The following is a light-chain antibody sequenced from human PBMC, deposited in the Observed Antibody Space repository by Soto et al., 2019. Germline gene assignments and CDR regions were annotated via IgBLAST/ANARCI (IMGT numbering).Light chain of an antibody. V-gene: IGLV2-14*01. J-gene: IGLJ1*01. Sequence: QSVLTQPASVSGSPGQSITISCTGTGSDVGGYDYVSWYQHHPGKAPKLMIYAVSNRPSGVSNRFSASKSGNTASLTISGLQADDESDYYCASYTSTSTYVFGTGTTVTVL. CDR3: ASYTSTSTYV. CDR2: AVS. CDR1: GSDVGGYDY.